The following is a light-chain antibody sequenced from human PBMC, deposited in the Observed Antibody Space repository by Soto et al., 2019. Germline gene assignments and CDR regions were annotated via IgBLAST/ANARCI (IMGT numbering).Light chain of an antibody. CDR2: GAS. CDR1: QSVSNN. V-gene: IGKV3-15*01. Sequence: EIVVTQSPATLSVSPGESATLSCRASQSVSNNLGWYQQKPGQAPRLLIYGASTRATGIPARFSGSGSGTEFTLTISSLQSEDFAVYYCQQYNNWPRTFGQGTKVDIK. J-gene: IGKJ1*01. CDR3: QQYNNWPRT.